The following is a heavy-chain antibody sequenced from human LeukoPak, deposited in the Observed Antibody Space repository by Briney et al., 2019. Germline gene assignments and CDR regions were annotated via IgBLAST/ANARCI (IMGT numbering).Heavy chain of an antibody. CDR1: GYTFTSYY. CDR3: ARYGFSSVWQGGWHAFDI. J-gene: IGHJ3*02. V-gene: IGHV1-46*01. Sequence: ASVKVSCKASGYTFTSYYVHWVRQAPGQGLEWMGIINPTSGDTNYAQNFQGRVTMTRDMSTSTVYMELSSLRSEDTVVYYCARYGFSSVWQGGWHAFDIWGLGTMVTVSS. D-gene: IGHD6-25*01. CDR2: INPTSGDT.